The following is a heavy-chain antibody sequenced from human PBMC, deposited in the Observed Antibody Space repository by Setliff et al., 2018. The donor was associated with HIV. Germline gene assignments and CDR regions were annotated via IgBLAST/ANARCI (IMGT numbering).Heavy chain of an antibody. J-gene: IGHJ4*02. V-gene: IGHV3-48*03. CDR1: GFIFSTYK. D-gene: IGHD1-26*01. CDR2: INYSGSTT. Sequence: GSLRLSCAASGFIFSTYKMTWVRQAPGKGLEWVSYINYSGSTTYYADSVKGRFTISRDNSNNTLYLQMNSLRVEDTALYYCAKDDGSYWGNYFDSWGQGTLVTVSS. CDR3: AKDDGSYWGNYFDS.